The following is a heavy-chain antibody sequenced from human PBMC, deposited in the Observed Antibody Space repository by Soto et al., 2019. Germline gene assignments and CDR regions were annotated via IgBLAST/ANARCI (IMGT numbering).Heavy chain of an antibody. CDR3: ARSGYSYGEYYYYYYGMDV. V-gene: IGHV4-59*01. J-gene: IGHJ6*02. D-gene: IGHD5-18*01. CDR1: GGTISSYY. Sequence: SETLPLSCTVSGGTISSYYWSCIRQPTGKGLEWIGYIYYSGSTNYNPSLKSRVTISVDTSKNQFSLKLSSVTAADTAVYYCARSGYSYGEYYYYYYGMDVWGQGTTVTVSS. CDR2: IYYSGST.